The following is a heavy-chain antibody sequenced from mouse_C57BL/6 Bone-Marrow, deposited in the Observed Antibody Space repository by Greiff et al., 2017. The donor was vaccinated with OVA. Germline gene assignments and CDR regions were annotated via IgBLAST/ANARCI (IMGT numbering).Heavy chain of an antibody. Sequence: DVKLVESGGGLVKPGGSLKLSCAASGFTFSSYAMSWVRQTPEKRLEWVATISDGGSYTYYPDNVKGRFTISRDNAKNNLYLQMSHLKSEDTAMYYCARDYYGSSGYYAMDYWGQGTSVTVSS. V-gene: IGHV5-4*03. CDR3: ARDYYGSSGYYAMDY. J-gene: IGHJ4*01. D-gene: IGHD1-1*01. CDR2: ISDGGSYT. CDR1: GFTFSSYA.